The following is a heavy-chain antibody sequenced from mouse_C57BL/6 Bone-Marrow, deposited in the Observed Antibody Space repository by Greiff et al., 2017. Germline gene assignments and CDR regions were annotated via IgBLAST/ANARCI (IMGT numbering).Heavy chain of an antibody. CDR3: AGNYYGSYAMDY. D-gene: IGHD1-1*01. J-gene: IGHJ4*01. CDR2: IYPSDSET. Sequence: QVQLQQPGAELVRPGSSVKLSCKASGYTFTSYWMDWVKQRPGQGLEWIGNIYPSDSETHYNQKFKDKATLTVDKSSSTAYMQLSSLTSEDSAVYYCAGNYYGSYAMDYWGQGTSVTVSS. CDR1: GYTFTSYW. V-gene: IGHV1-61*01.